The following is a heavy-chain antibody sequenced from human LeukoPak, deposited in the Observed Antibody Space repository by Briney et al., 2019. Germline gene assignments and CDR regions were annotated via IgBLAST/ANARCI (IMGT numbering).Heavy chain of an antibody. D-gene: IGHD6-13*01. CDR2: INLNSGVT. CDR1: GYTFTAYH. J-gene: IGHJ6*02. CDR3: ARYETAATGIAMDV. V-gene: IGHV1-2*02. Sequence: ASVKVSCKASGYTFTAYHFHWVRLAPGQGLEWMGWINLNSGVTRYAQKFQDRVTMTRDTSITTACMELSRLRSDDTAVYYCARYETAATGIAMDVWGQGTTVTVSS.